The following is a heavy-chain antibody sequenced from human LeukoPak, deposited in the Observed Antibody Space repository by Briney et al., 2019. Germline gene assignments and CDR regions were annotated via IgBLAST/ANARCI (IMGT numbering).Heavy chain of an antibody. CDR1: GFNFSSYA. D-gene: IGHD1-26*01. CDR2: IWYDGSIQ. J-gene: IGHJ3*02. CDR3: AKDWDGGAFDI. V-gene: IGHV3-33*03. Sequence: GGSLRLSCAASGFNFSSYAMHWVRHSPGKGLEWMTGIWYDGSIQYYTDSVKGRFTVFRDNSENTLYLQMNSLRVDDTAVYYCAKDWDGGAFDIWGQGTMVTASS.